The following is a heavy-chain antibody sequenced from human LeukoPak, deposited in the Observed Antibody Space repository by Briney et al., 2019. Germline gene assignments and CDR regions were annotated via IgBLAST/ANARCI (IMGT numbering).Heavy chain of an antibody. D-gene: IGHD2-15*01. V-gene: IGHV3-74*01. CDR1: GFTFSGYW. CDR2: IKSDGSGT. J-gene: IGHJ5*02. Sequence: GGSLRLSCAASGFTFSGYWMHWVRQAPGKGLVWVSRIKSDGSGTTYADSVKGRFTISRDNAKNTLYLQMNSLRAEDTAVYYCARAAPRDYSGGSWFFDWFDPWGQGTLVTVSS. CDR3: ARAAPRDYSGGSWFFDWFDP.